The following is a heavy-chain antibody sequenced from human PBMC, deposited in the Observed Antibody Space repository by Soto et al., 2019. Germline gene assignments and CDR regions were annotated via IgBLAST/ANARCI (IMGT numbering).Heavy chain of an antibody. D-gene: IGHD5-12*01. CDR3: ARQVSGYYFDY. Sequence: SETLSLTCTVSGGSTSSYYWSWIRQPPGKGLEWIGYIYYSGSTNYNPSLKSRVTISVDTSKNQFSLKLSSVTAADTAVYYCARQVSGYYFDYWGQGTLVTVSS. J-gene: IGHJ4*02. CDR1: GGSTSSYY. CDR2: IYYSGST. V-gene: IGHV4-59*08.